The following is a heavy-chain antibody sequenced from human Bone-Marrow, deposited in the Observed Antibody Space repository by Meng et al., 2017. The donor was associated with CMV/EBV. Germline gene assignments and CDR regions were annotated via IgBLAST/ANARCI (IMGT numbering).Heavy chain of an antibody. J-gene: IGHJ6*02. CDR1: GFTFSSYS. CDR3: AKDLAPASYRGYYYYGMDV. V-gene: IGHV3-21*01. D-gene: IGHD2-2*01. CDR2: ISSSSSYI. Sequence: GGSLRLSCAASGFTFSSYSMNWVRQAPGKGLEWVSSISSSSSYIYYADSVKGRFTISRDNAKNTLYLQMNSLRAEDTAVYYCAKDLAPASYRGYYYYGMDVWGQGTTVTVSS.